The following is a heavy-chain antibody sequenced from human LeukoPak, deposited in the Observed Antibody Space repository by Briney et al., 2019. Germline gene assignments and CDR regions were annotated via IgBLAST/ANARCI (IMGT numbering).Heavy chain of an antibody. V-gene: IGHV4-61*01. CDR3: ATYSSGWSPAGYFDY. D-gene: IGHD6-19*01. Sequence: SETLSLTCTVSGGSVSSASYYWSWIRQPPGKGLEWIGYIYYSGSTNYNPSLKSRVTISVDTSKNQFSLKLSSVTAADTAVYYCATYSSGWSPAGYFDYWGQGTLVTVSS. J-gene: IGHJ4*02. CDR1: GGSVSSASYY. CDR2: IYYSGST.